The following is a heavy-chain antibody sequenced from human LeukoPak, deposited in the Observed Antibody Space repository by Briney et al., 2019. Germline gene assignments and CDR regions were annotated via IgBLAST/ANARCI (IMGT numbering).Heavy chain of an antibody. Sequence: KTSQTLSLTCAVSGGSITTGNFYWTWVRQPPGKGLEWIGHIYHSGSPNYNPSLKSRILLSVDTSKNQISLNLTSMTAANTAVYYSAIGRMKMLTNRHFDLGVRGTLVTVS. V-gene: IGHV4-30-4*01. CDR3: AIGRMKMLTNRHFDL. D-gene: IGHD4-11*01. J-gene: IGHJ2*01. CDR2: IYHSGSP. CDR1: GGSITTGNFY.